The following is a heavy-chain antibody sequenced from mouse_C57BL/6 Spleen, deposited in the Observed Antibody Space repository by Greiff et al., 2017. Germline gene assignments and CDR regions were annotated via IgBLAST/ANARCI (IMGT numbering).Heavy chain of an antibody. CDR3: ARESTCFDY. CDR1: GYTFTSYG. D-gene: IGHD4-1*02. V-gene: IGHV1-81*01. CDR2: IYPRSGNT. Sequence: QVQLKESGAELARPGASVKLSCTASGYTFTSYGISWMKQRTGQGLEWIGEIYPRSGNTYYNEKFKGKGTLTADKSSSTAYMELRSLTSEDSAVYFCARESTCFDYWGQGTTLTVSS. J-gene: IGHJ2*01.